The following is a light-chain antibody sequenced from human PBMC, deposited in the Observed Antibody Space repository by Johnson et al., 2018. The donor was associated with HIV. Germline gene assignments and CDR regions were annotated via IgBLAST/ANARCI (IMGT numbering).Light chain of an antibody. Sequence: QSVLTQSPSVSAAPGQKVTISCSGSSSNIGNNYVSWYQQLPGTAPKLLIYEKNKRPSGIPDRFSSSKSGTSATLGITGLQTGDEADYYCGTWDSSLSAHYVFGSGTKVTVL. CDR3: GTWDSSLSAHYV. V-gene: IGLV1-51*02. CDR2: EKN. CDR1: SSNIGNNY. J-gene: IGLJ1*01.